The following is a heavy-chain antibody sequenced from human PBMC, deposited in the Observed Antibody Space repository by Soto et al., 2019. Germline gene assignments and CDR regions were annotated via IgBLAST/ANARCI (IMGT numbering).Heavy chain of an antibody. CDR2: MNPNSGNT. J-gene: IGHJ1*01. Sequence: GASVKVSCKASGYTFTSYDINWVRQATGQGLEWMGWMNPNSGNTGYAQKFQGRVTMTRSTSISTAYMELSSLRSEDTAVYYCARAIPSSGYYRFQHWGQGTLVTVSS. D-gene: IGHD3-22*01. CDR1: GYTFTSYD. V-gene: IGHV1-8*01. CDR3: ARAIPSSGYYRFQH.